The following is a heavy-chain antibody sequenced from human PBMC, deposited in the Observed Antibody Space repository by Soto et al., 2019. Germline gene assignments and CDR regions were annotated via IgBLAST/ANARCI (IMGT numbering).Heavy chain of an antibody. Sequence: QVQLVESGGGVVQPGTSLRLSCAASGFNFNNYGMHWVRQAPGKGLEWVAVIWNDGNGYYYANSVEGRFTMSRDNSKNTLYLEMTSRRAEDTAVYYCARRQISPPTRGAASARGGMDVWGQGTTVTVSS. V-gene: IGHV3-33*01. J-gene: IGHJ6*02. CDR2: IWNDGNGY. CDR3: ARRQISPPTRGAASARGGMDV. CDR1: GFNFNNYG. D-gene: IGHD6-13*01.